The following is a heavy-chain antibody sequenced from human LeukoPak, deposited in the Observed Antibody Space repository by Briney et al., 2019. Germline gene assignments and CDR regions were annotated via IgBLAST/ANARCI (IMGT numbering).Heavy chain of an antibody. CDR3: ARQTGSGLFILP. D-gene: IGHD3/OR15-3a*01. CDR2: INHFGST. CDR1: GGSFSGYY. V-gene: IGHV4-34*01. J-gene: IGHJ4*02. Sequence: PSETLSLTCAVYGGSFSGYYWSWIRQPPGKGLEWIGEINHFGSTNYNPSLKSRVTISVDTSKNHFSLKLSSVTAADTAVYYCARQTGSGLFILPGGQGTLVTVSS.